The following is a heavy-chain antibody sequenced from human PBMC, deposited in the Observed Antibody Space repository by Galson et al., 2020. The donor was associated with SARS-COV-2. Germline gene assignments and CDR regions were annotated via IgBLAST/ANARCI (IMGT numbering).Heavy chain of an antibody. CDR2: TYYMSKWYN. CDR1: GASVSSNSAA. Sequence: SQTLSLTCGISGASVSSNSAAWTWIRQSPSRGLEWLGRTYYMSKWYNDYGESVKSRITFHPDTSKNQVSLPLTSVTPEDTAVYYCAREDLSGRSYFDYWGQGTLVTVSS. CDR3: AREDLSGRSYFDY. D-gene: IGHD3-3*01. J-gene: IGHJ4*02. V-gene: IGHV6-1*01.